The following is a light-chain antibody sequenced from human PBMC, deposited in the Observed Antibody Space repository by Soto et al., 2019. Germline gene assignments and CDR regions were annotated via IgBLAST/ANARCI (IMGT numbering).Light chain of an antibody. CDR2: WAS. Sequence: DIVMTQSPDSLAVSLGERATINCMSSQSVLYSSNNKNYLAWYQQKPGQPPKLLIYWASTRESGVPDRFSGSGSGTDFTLTISSLQAEDVAVYYCQQYYTTPSGTFGQGTKVEIK. V-gene: IGKV4-1*01. J-gene: IGKJ1*01. CDR3: QQYYTTPSGT. CDR1: QSVLYSSNNKNY.